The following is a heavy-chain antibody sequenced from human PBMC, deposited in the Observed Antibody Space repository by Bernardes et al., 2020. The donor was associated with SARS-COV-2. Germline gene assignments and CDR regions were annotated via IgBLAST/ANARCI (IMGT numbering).Heavy chain of an antibody. Sequence: GGSLRLSCAASGFTFSRYWMSWLRQAPGKGLEWVANINQDGSQRNYVDSVRGRFTISRDNAANSLFLPLNSLRDEDTAIYYCAQHPSSSFDNWGQGTLVTGSS. CDR3: AQHPSSSFDN. CDR2: INQDGSQR. V-gene: IGHV3-7*02. CDR1: GFTFSRYW. J-gene: IGHJ4*02. D-gene: IGHD6-13*01.